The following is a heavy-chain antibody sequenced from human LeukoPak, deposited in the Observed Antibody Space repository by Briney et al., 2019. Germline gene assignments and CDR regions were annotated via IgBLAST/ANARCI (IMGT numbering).Heavy chain of an antibody. J-gene: IGHJ4*02. D-gene: IGHD3-16*01. Sequence: SSETLSLTCTVSGGSISSYYWSWIRQPPGKGLEWIGYIYYSGSTNYNPSLKSRVTISVDTSKNQFSLKLSSVTAADTAVYYCARDLRGGPSPFDYWGQGTLVTVSS. V-gene: IGHV4-59*01. CDR3: ARDLRGGPSPFDY. CDR1: GGSISSYY. CDR2: IYYSGST.